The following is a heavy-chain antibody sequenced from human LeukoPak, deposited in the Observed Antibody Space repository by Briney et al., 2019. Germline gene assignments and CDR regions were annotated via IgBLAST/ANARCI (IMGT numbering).Heavy chain of an antibody. CDR3: ARHYYGSESPFQH. Sequence: SETLSLTCTVSGGSISSYYWSWIRQPPGKGLEWIGYIYYSGSTNYNPSLKSRVTISVDTSKNQFSLKLSSVTAADTAVYYCARHYYGSESPFQHWGQGTLVTVSS. J-gene: IGHJ1*01. CDR2: IYYSGST. CDR1: GGSISSYY. V-gene: IGHV4-59*08. D-gene: IGHD3-10*01.